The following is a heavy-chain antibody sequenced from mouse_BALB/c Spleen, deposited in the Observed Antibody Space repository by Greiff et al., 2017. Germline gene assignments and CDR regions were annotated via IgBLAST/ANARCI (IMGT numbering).Heavy chain of an antibody. Sequence: EVQGVESGGGLVKPGGSLKLSCAASGFAFSSYDMSWVRQTPEKRLEWVAYISSGGGSTYYPDTVKGRFTISRDNAKNTLYLQMSSLKSEDTAMYYCARQGAYGYDGWYFDVWGAGTTVTVSS. CDR3: ARQGAYGYDGWYFDV. V-gene: IGHV5-12-1*01. J-gene: IGHJ1*01. CDR2: ISSGGGST. D-gene: IGHD2-2*01. CDR1: GFAFSSYD.